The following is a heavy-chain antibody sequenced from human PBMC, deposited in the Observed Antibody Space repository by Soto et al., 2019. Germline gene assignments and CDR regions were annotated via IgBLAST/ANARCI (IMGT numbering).Heavy chain of an antibody. CDR2: IYYSGYT. Sequence: PWQTLSLTCTVSGGSISSSSYYWGWIRQPPGKGLEWIGSIYYSGYTYYNPSLKSRVTLSVDTSKNQFALKLSSVTAAETAVYYCARDGSTGGYYEAFDIWGQGTMVTVSS. J-gene: IGHJ3*02. D-gene: IGHD1-26*01. V-gene: IGHV4-39*02. CDR3: ARDGSTGGYYEAFDI. CDR1: GGSISSSSYY.